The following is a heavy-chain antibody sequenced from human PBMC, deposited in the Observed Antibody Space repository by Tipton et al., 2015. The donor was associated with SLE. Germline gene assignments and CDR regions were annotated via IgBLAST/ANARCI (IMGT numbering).Heavy chain of an antibody. CDR2: IYYSGST. D-gene: IGHD3-10*01. CDR1: GYSISSDYY. J-gene: IGHJ3*02. CDR3: ASRGVPDAFDI. Sequence: TLSLTCTVSGYSISSDYYWSWIRQPPGKGLEWIGYIYYSGSTIHNPSLKSRVTMSVDTSKNQFSLKLSSVTAADTAVYYCASRGVPDAFDIWGQGTMVTVSS. V-gene: IGHV4-59*08.